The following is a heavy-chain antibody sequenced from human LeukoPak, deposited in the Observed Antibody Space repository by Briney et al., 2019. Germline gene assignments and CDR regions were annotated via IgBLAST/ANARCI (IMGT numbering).Heavy chain of an antibody. Sequence: SVKVSCKASGGTFSSYAISWVRQAPGQGLEWMGGIIPIFGTANYAQKFQGRVTITADESTSTAYMELISLRSEDTAVYYCAGGYYYDSSGYYPTRTRFDYWDQGTLVTVSS. V-gene: IGHV1-69*01. D-gene: IGHD3-22*01. J-gene: IGHJ4*02. CDR2: IIPIFGTA. CDR3: AGGYYYDSSGYYPTRTRFDY. CDR1: GGTFSSYA.